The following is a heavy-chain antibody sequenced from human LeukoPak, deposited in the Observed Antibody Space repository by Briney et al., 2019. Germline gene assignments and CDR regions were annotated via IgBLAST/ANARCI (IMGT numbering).Heavy chain of an antibody. J-gene: IGHJ4*02. CDR3: AKEGWGRYCSSTSCPFDY. Sequence: GGSLRLSCAASGFTFSSYAMSWVRQAPGKGLEWVSAISGSGGSTYYADSVKGRFTISRDNSKNTLYLQMNSLRAEDTAVYYCAKEGWGRYCSSTSCPFDYWGQGTLVTVSS. CDR1: GFTFSSYA. D-gene: IGHD2-2*01. CDR2: ISGSGGST. V-gene: IGHV3-23*01.